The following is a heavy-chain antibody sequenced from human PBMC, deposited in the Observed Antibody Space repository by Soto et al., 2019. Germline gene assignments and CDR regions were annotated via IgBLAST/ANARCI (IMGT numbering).Heavy chain of an antibody. CDR2: FHYSENT. CDR1: GGSISSGPYS. Sequence: QLQLQESGPGLVKPSETLSLTCTVSGGSISSGPYSWGWIRQPPGEGLEWIGTFHYSENTYYNPSLESRVTISVDTSKNQFSLKVTSVTVAGTAIYYCARLGGYCSTTSCYGFYGMDVWGQGTTVIVSS. J-gene: IGHJ6*02. D-gene: IGHD2-2*01. CDR3: ARLGGYCSTTSCYGFYGMDV. V-gene: IGHV4-39*01.